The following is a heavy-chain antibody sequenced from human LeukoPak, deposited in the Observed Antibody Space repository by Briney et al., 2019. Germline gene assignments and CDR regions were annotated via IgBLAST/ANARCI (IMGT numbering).Heavy chain of an antibody. V-gene: IGHV3-9*01. CDR1: GFTFDNYA. D-gene: IGHD3-16*01. CDR2: TRWNSGSI. Sequence: PGGSLRLSCAASGFTFDNYAMHWVRQAPGNGLEWVSGTRWNSGSIGYADSVKGRFTISRDNAKNSLYLQMNSLRAEDTALYYCAKNAAVGDYYYGMDVWGQGTTVTVSS. CDR3: AKNAAVGDYYYGMDV. J-gene: IGHJ6*02.